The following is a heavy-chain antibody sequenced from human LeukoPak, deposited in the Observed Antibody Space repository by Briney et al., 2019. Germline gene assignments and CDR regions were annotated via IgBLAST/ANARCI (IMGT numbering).Heavy chain of an antibody. CDR2: IYSGGST. CDR1: GFTVSSNY. CDR3: ARDEVYGPLGV. Sequence: GGSLRLSCAASGFTVSSNYMSWVRQAPGKGLEWVSVIYSGGSTYYADSVKGRFTISRDNSKNTLYLQMNSLRAEDTAVYYCARDEVYGPLGVWGQGTLVTVSS. D-gene: IGHD3-16*01. V-gene: IGHV3-53*01. J-gene: IGHJ4*02.